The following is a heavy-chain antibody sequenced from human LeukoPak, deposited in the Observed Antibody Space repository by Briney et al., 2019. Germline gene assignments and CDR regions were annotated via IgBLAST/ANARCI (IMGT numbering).Heavy chain of an antibody. V-gene: IGHV1-24*01. Sequence: GASVKVSCKVSGYTLTGLSMHWVRQALGKGLEWMGGFDPEDGETIYAQKFQSRVTMTEDTSTDTAYMELSSLRSEDTAVYYGAAAVGYNPFDYWGQGTLVTVSS. CDR3: AAAVGYNPFDY. D-gene: IGHD5-24*01. J-gene: IGHJ4*02. CDR2: FDPEDGET. CDR1: GYTLTGLS.